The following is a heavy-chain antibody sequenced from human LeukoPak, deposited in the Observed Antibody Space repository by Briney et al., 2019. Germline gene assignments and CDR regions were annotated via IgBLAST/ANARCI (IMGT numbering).Heavy chain of an antibody. D-gene: IGHD5-18*01. Sequence: ASVKVSCKASGYTFTGYYMHWVRQAPGQGLEWMGRINPNSGGTNYAQKFQGRVTMTRDTSISTAYMELSRLRSGDTAVYYCARDGDSYGYYYYYYMDVWGKGTTVTVSS. CDR3: ARDGDSYGYYYYYYMDV. J-gene: IGHJ6*03. CDR1: GYTFTGYY. CDR2: INPNSGGT. V-gene: IGHV1-2*06.